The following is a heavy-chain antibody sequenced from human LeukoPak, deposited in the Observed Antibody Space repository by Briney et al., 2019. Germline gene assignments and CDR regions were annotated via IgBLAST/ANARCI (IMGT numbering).Heavy chain of an antibody. CDR1: GFTLSSYA. CDR3: ARDRSGYDGFG. J-gene: IGHJ4*02. D-gene: IGHD5-12*01. CDR2: ISYDGSNK. Sequence: GGSLRLSCAASGFTLSSYAIHWLRQAPRKGREGVAVISYDGSNKYYADSVKGRFTISRDNSKNTLYLQMNSLRAEDTAVYYCARDRSGYDGFGWGQGTLVTVSS. V-gene: IGHV3-30*04.